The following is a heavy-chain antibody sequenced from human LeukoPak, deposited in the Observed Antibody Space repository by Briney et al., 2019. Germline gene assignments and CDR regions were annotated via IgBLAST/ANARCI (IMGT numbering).Heavy chain of an antibody. D-gene: IGHD6-13*01. V-gene: IGHV3-33*01. CDR2: ILHDGSSE. CDR3: ARDRLSSSQNNYIDY. Sequence: GSLRLSCAASGFTFTTYGMHWVRQAPGKGLEWVALILHDGSSEYYSESVKGRFSISRDTSKNTVYLQMNSLRAEDTAMYHCARDRLSSSQNNYIDYWGQGTLVTVSS. J-gene: IGHJ4*02. CDR1: GFTFTTYG.